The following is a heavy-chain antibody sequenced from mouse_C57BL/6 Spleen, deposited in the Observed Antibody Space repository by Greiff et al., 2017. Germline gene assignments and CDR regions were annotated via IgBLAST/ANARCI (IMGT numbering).Heavy chain of an antibody. J-gene: IGHJ2*01. Sequence: QVQLQQPGAELVKPGASVKMSCKASGYTFTSYWITWVKQRPGQGLEWIGDIYPGSGSTNYNEKFKSKATLTVDTSSSTAYMQLSSLTSEDSAVYYCARGGLRRGYFDYWGQGTTLTVSS. D-gene: IGHD2-2*01. CDR2: IYPGSGST. CDR3: ARGGLRRGYFDY. V-gene: IGHV1-55*01. CDR1: GYTFTSYW.